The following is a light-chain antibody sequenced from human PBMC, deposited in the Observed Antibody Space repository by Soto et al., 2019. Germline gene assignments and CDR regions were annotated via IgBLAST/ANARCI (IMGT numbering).Light chain of an antibody. J-gene: IGKJ2*01. CDR3: QQYNDWPPRYT. CDR2: GAF. CDR1: QSISSN. Sequence: EIVMTQSPATLSVSPGERGTLSCRASQSISSNLAWYQQKPGQAPSLLIYGAFTRATGIPARFSGSGSGTDFALTISSLQSEDFAVYYCQQYNDWPPRYTFGQGTKVDIK. V-gene: IGKV3-15*01.